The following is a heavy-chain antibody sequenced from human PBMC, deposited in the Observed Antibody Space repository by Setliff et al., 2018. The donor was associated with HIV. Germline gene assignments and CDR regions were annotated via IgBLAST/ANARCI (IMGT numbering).Heavy chain of an antibody. J-gene: IGHJ6*03. V-gene: IGHV4-59*01. CDR2: IYYIGST. CDR3: ARVSSGDYYSEHYFYMDV. Sequence: SETLSLTCTVSGGSINNYYWSWVRQTPGTGLEWIGQIYYIGSTNYNPSLKSRVMISVDTSKNQFSLRLSSVAAADTAVYYCARVSSGDYYSEHYFYMDVWGKGTMVTVSS. D-gene: IGHD1-26*01. CDR1: GGSINNYY.